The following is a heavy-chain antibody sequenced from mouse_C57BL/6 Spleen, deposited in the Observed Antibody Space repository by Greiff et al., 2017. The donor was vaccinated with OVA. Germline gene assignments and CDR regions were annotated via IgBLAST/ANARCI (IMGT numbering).Heavy chain of an antibody. CDR2: IDPSDSET. CDR3: ARQIYYGNYGYFDY. CDR1: GYTFTSYW. V-gene: IGHV1-52*01. D-gene: IGHD2-1*01. J-gene: IGHJ2*01. Sequence: VQLQQPGAELVRPGSSVKLSCKASGYTFTSYWMHWVKQRPIQGLEWIGNIDPSDSETHYNQKFKDKATLTVDKSSSTAYMQLSSLTSEDSAVYYCARQIYYGNYGYFDYWGQGTTLTVSS.